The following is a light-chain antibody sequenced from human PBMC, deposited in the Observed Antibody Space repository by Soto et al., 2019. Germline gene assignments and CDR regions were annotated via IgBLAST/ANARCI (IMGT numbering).Light chain of an antibody. CDR3: QQYGSSPET. Sequence: NVFSQSPGTLPLSPGERATLSSRPSQSVSSSYLAWYQQKPGQAPRLLIYGASSRATGIPDRFSGSGSGTDFTLTISRLEPEDFAVYYCQQYGSSPETFGQGTKVDIK. CDR1: QSVSSSY. CDR2: GAS. J-gene: IGKJ1*01. V-gene: IGKV3-20*01.